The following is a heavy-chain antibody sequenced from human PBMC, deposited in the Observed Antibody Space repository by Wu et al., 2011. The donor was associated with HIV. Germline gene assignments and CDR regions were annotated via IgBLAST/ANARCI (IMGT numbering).Heavy chain of an antibody. D-gene: IGHD3-10*01. Sequence: QVQLVQSGAEVKKPGSSVKVSCKASGGTFSSYAINWVRQAPGQGLEWMGRIIPIFGTANYAQKFQDRVTITADKSTSTAYMELSSLRSEDTAVYYCARSTVIRGVTPSYYHYYGMDVWSQGTTGHRLL. CDR3: ARSTVIRGVTPSYYHYYGMDV. CDR1: GGTFSSYA. CDR2: IIPIFGTA. J-gene: IGHJ6*02. V-gene: IGHV1-69*14.